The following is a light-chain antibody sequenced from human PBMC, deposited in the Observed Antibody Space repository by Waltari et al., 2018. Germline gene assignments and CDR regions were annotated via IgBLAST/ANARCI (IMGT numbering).Light chain of an antibody. CDR2: DVT. V-gene: IGLV2-11*01. Sequence: QSALTQPRSVSGSPGQSVTISCTGTSDDVGGFDYVSWYQQHPGKAPKVIIYDVTKRPSGVPHRFSGSKSGNTASLTISGLQAEDDADYYCCSYAGSPYVFGTGTMVTVL. J-gene: IGLJ1*01. CDR3: CSYAGSPYV. CDR1: SDDVGGFDY.